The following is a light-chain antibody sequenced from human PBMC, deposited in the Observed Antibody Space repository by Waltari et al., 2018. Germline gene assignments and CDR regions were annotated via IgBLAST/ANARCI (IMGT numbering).Light chain of an antibody. CDR3: QQYDRYSAWT. Sequence: DIQMTQSPSTLSASVGDRVTSTCRASQSVTRSLAWYQQKTENAPQVLIWDVSSLERGVPTRFSGSGSGTEFTLTISSLHPDDFATYYCQQYDRYSAWTFGQGTKVEIK. V-gene: IGKV1-5*01. J-gene: IGKJ1*01. CDR1: QSVTRS. CDR2: DVS.